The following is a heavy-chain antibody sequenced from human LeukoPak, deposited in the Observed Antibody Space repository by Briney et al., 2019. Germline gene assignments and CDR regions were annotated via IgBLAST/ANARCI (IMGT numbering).Heavy chain of an antibody. Sequence: GGSLRLSCAASGFTFSSYAMSWVRQAPGKGLEWVSAISGSGGSTYYADSVKGRFTISRDNSENTLYLQMNSLRAEDTAVYYCAKGGGIVVVPAAMVEYFQHWGQGTLVTVSS. V-gene: IGHV3-23*01. J-gene: IGHJ1*01. CDR1: GFTFSSYA. CDR3: AKGGGIVVVPAAMVEYFQH. CDR2: ISGSGGST. D-gene: IGHD2-2*01.